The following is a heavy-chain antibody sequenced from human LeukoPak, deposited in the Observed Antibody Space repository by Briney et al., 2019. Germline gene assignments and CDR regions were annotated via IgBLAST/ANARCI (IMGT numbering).Heavy chain of an antibody. CDR2: INSDGSST. CDR3: ARGRYSSSSGRYFDL. CDR1: GFTFSSYW. Sequence: GGSLRLSCAASGFTFSSYWMHWVRQAPGKGLVWVSRINSDGSSTSYADSVKGRFTISRDNAKNTLYLQMNSLRAEDTAVYYCARGRYSSSSGRYFDLWGRGTLVTVSS. D-gene: IGHD6-6*01. J-gene: IGHJ2*01. V-gene: IGHV3-74*01.